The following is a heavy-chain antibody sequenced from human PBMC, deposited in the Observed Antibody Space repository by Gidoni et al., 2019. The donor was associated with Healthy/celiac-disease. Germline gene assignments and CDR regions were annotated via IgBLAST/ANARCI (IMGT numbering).Heavy chain of an antibody. D-gene: IGHD3-10*01. Sequence: EWMGGIIPIFGTANYAQKFQGRVTITADESTSTAYMELSSLRSEDTAVYYCARPGVTYYYGSGSHSYYYYGMDVWGQGTTVTVSS. CDR2: IIPIFGTA. J-gene: IGHJ6*02. CDR3: ARPGVTYYYGSGSHSYYYYGMDV. V-gene: IGHV1-69*01.